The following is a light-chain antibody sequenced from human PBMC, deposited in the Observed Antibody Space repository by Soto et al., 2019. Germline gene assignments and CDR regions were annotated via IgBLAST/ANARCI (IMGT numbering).Light chain of an antibody. CDR1: QSVSTR. CDR2: DAS. Sequence: DSQMTRSPSSLSTSVEDRVTIICRASQSVSTRLAWYQQKPGKAPKVLIYDASSWAGGVPSRFSGSGSGTEFTLTISSLQPDDFATYYCQQYNSYSLTFGGGTKVDIK. CDR3: QQYNSYSLT. V-gene: IGKV1-5*02. J-gene: IGKJ4*01.